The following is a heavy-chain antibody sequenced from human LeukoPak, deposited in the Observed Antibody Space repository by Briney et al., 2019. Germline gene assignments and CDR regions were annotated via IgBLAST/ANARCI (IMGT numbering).Heavy chain of an antibody. Sequence: SETLSLTCTVSGGSISSYYWSWIRQPPGKGLEWIGETNQSGSTSYSPSLKSRVTISVDTSKNQFSLNLRSVTAADTAVYYCVRDGNYYYESTGYYQRPGVCVHWGQGTLVAVSS. V-gene: IGHV4-34*01. CDR3: VRDGNYYYESTGYYQRPGVCVH. J-gene: IGHJ4*02. CDR1: GGSISSYY. CDR2: TNQSGST. D-gene: IGHD3-22*01.